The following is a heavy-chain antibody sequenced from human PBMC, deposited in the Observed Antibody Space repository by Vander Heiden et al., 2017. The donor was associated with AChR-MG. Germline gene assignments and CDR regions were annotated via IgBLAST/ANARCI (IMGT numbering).Heavy chain of an antibody. CDR3: AREGLRYFDWLLSWFDP. CDR1: GFTFSSSW. Sequence: EVQLVESGGGLVQPGGSLRLSCAASGFTFSSSWMSWVRQAPGKGLEWVANIKQDGSEKYYVDSVKGRFTISRDNAKNSLYLQMNSLRAEDTAVYYCAREGLRYFDWLLSWFDPWGQGTLVTVSS. CDR2: IKQDGSEK. V-gene: IGHV3-7*01. J-gene: IGHJ5*02. D-gene: IGHD3-9*01.